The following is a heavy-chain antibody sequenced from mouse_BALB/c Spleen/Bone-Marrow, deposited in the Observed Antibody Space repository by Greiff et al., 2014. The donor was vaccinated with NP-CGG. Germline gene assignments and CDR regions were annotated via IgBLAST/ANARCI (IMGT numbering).Heavy chain of an antibody. CDR3: APICDGYYVAWFAY. CDR2: IDPENGNT. J-gene: IGHJ3*01. Sequence: VQLQQSGAELVRPGALVKLSCKASGFNIKDYYMHWVKQRPEQGLEWIGWIDPENGNTIYDPKFQGKASITADTPSNTAYLQLSSLTSEDTAVYYCAPICDGYYVAWFAYWGQGTLVTVSA. V-gene: IGHV14-1*02. CDR1: GFNIKDYY. D-gene: IGHD2-3*01.